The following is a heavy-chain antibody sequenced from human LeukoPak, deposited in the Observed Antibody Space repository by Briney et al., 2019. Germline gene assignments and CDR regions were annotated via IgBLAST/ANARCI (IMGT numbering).Heavy chain of an antibody. J-gene: IGHJ4*02. V-gene: IGHV3-23*01. CDR2: ISSDGST. Sequence: PGGSLRLSCAASGFTFSSYDMSWVRQAPGKGLEWVSAISSDGSTYYGGSVKGRFTISTDNSKNTLYLQMNSLRAEDTAVYYCARDGDIVVVPADLDYWGQGTLVTVSS. CDR3: ARDGDIVVVPADLDY. D-gene: IGHD2-2*01. CDR1: GFTFSSYD.